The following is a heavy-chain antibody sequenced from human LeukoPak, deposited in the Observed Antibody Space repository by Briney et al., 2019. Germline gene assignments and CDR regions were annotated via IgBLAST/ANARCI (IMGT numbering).Heavy chain of an antibody. Sequence: SETLSLTSAVYRGSLSGYYWSWVRQPPGKGLEWIGEINHSGSTNYNPSLKSRVTISVDTSKNQFSLKLSSVTAADTAVYYCARSGSGWYDNYNWFDPWGQGTLVTVSS. D-gene: IGHD6-19*01. CDR2: INHSGST. V-gene: IGHV4-34*01. CDR1: RGSLSGYY. CDR3: ARSGSGWYDNYNWFDP. J-gene: IGHJ5*02.